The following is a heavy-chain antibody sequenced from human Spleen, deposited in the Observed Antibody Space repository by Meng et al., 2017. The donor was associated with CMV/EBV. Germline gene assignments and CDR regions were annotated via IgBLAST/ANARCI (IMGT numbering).Heavy chain of an antibody. D-gene: IGHD1-26*01. CDR1: FIFSIYG. J-gene: IGHJ5*02. CDR3: ARDLWEQRVEPWGWFDP. V-gene: IGHV1-18*01. CDR2: ISAYNGNK. Sequence: FIFSIYGFSWVRQAPGQGLEWMGWISAYNGNKDYAQKFQGRITMTTDASTNTVYMELRDLTSDDTAVYFCARDLWEQRVEPWGWFDPWGQGTLVTVSS.